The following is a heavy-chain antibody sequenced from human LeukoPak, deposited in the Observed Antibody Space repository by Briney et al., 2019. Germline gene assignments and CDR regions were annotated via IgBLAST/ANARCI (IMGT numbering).Heavy chain of an antibody. J-gene: IGHJ4*02. CDR2: IKEDGSQK. V-gene: IGHV3-7*01. CDR1: GFTFSSYS. CDR3: VRGMRGFDY. Sequence: GGSLRLSCAASGFTFSSYSMNWVRQAPGKGLEWVAFIKEDGSQKYSVDSVKGRFTISRDNAEKSLFLQMNSLRVEDTAVYYCVRGMRGFDYWGKGTLVTVS. D-gene: IGHD2-8*01.